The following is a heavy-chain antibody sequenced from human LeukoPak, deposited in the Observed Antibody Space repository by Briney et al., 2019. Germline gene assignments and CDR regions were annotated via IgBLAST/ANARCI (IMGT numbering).Heavy chain of an antibody. J-gene: IGHJ5*02. V-gene: IGHV3-23*01. Sequence: GGSLTLSCAASGLTFSSYSMSWVRQPAGKGLEWVSAISGSGGSAYYDDSVKGRFPITRDNSKNTLYLQMNSRRAEDTAVYYCAKETGSSWYGPYNWFDPWGQGTLVTVSS. CDR2: ISGSGGSA. CDR3: AKETGSSWYGPYNWFDP. D-gene: IGHD6-13*01. CDR1: GLTFSSYS.